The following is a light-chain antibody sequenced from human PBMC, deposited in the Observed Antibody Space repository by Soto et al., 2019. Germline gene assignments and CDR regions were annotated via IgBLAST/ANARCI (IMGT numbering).Light chain of an antibody. CDR1: QGIRNF. Sequence: DLQMTQSPTSLSASVGDRVTITCRASQGIRNFVAWYQQKPGKAPKLLIYAASTLQSGVPSRFSGSGSGTDFTLTINSLQPEDFATYSCQKYSSVPVFGPGTKVEIK. CDR2: AAS. V-gene: IGKV1-27*01. CDR3: QKYSSVPV. J-gene: IGKJ3*01.